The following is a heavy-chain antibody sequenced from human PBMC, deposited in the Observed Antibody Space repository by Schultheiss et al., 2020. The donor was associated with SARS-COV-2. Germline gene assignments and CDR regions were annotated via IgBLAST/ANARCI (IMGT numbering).Heavy chain of an antibody. J-gene: IGHJ4*02. CDR3: ASLTDIQLWPYYFDY. V-gene: IGHV3-48*04. CDR2: ISSSGSTI. D-gene: IGHD5-18*01. Sequence: GGSLRLSCAASGFTFSSYSMNWVRQAPGKGLEWVSYISSSGSTIYYADSVKGRFTISRDNAKNSLYLQMNSLRAEDTAVYYCASLTDIQLWPYYFDYWGQGTLVTVSS. CDR1: GFTFSSYS.